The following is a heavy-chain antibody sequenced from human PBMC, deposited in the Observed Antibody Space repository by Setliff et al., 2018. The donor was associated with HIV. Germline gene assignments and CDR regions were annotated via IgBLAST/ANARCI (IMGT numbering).Heavy chain of an antibody. CDR1: GGSISSGSYY. D-gene: IGHD2-2*02. CDR3: ARGYHLLNPDY. CDR2: IYTSGST. J-gene: IGHJ4*02. V-gene: IGHV4-61*09. Sequence: SETLSLTCTVSGGSISSGSYYWSWIRQPAGKGLEWIGHIYTSGSTNYNPSLKSRVTISVDTSKNQFSLKLSSVTAADTAVYYCARGYHLLNPDYWGQGTLVTVSS.